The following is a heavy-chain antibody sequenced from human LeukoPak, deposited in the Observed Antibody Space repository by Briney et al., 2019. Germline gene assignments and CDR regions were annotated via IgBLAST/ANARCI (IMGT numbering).Heavy chain of an antibody. J-gene: IGHJ4*02. CDR2: ISYDGANK. Sequence: GGSLRLSCAATGFTFSSYATHWVRQAPGKGLDWVAVISYDGANKYYADSVKGRFTISRDNSKNTLYLQLNSLRAEDTAVYYCAKPGVYYDSSGQPTGPLDYWGQGTLVTVSS. D-gene: IGHD3-22*01. V-gene: IGHV3-30-3*02. CDR1: GFTFSSYA. CDR3: AKPGVYYDSSGQPTGPLDY.